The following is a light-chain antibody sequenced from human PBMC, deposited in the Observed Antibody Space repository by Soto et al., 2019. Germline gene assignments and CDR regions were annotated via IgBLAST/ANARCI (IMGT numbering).Light chain of an antibody. Sequence: DIQMTQSPSTLSASVGDRVTITCRASQSISSWLAWYQQKPGKXPXXLIYKASSLESGVPSRFSGSGSGTEFTLTISSLQPDDFATDYCQQYNSYSTFGQGTKVDIK. CDR1: QSISSW. V-gene: IGKV1-5*03. J-gene: IGKJ1*01. CDR3: QQYNSYST. CDR2: KAS.